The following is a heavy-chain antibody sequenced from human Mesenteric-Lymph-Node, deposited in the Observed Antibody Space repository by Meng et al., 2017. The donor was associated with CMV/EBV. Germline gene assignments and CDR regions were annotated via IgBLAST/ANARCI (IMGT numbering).Heavy chain of an antibody. J-gene: IGHJ4*02. V-gene: IGHV3-7*01. D-gene: IGHD1-26*01. CDR3: ATINYSGSYSGLDY. CDR2: IKQDGSEK. CDR1: GFTFSSYW. Sequence: GGSLRLSCAASGFTFSSYWMSWVRQAPGKGLEWVANIKQDGSEKYYVDSVKGRFTISRDNAKNSLYLQMNSLRAEDTAVYYCATINYSGSYSGLDYWGQGTLVTVSS.